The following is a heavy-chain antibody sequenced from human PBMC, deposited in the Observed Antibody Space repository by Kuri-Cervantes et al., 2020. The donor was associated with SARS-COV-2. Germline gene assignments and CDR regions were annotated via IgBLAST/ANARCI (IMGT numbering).Heavy chain of an antibody. D-gene: IGHD4-17*01. CDR1: GFTFSSYG. CDR2: ISSSGSTI. Sequence: GESLKISCAASGFTFSSYGMHWVRQAPGKGLEWVSYISSSGSTIYYADSVKGRFTISRDNAKNSLYLQMNSLRAEDTAVYYCAREGGGYGDYVNYYYYGMDVWGQGTTVTVSS. J-gene: IGHJ6*02. CDR3: AREGGGYGDYVNYYYYGMDV. V-gene: IGHV3-48*04.